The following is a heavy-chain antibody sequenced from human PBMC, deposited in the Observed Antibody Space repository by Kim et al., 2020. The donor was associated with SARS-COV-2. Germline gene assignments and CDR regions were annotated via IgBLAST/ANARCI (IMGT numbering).Heavy chain of an antibody. CDR2: IKQDGSEK. CDR1: GFTFSSYW. D-gene: IGHD2-2*02. Sequence: GGSMRLSCAASGFTFSSYWMSWVRQAPGKGLEWVANIKQDGSEKYYVDSVKGRFTISRDNAKNSLYLQMNSLRAEDTAVYYCARDLEPIVVPAAIIDLNYWGQGTLVTVSS. J-gene: IGHJ4*02. CDR3: ARDLEPIVVPAAIIDLNY. V-gene: IGHV3-7*03.